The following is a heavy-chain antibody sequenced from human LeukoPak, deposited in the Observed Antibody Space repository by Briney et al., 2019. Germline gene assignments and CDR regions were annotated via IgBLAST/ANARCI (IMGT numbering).Heavy chain of an antibody. CDR2: INHSGST. D-gene: IGHD6-19*01. CDR3: ASGAGNPIYSSGWYARYGMDV. Sequence: PSETLSLTCAVYGGSFSGYYWSWIRQPPGKGLEWIGEINHSGSTNYNPSLKSRVTISVDTSKNQFSLKLSSVTAADTAVYYCASGAGNPIYSSGWYARYGMDVWGQGTTVTVSS. V-gene: IGHV4-34*01. CDR1: GGSFSGYY. J-gene: IGHJ6*02.